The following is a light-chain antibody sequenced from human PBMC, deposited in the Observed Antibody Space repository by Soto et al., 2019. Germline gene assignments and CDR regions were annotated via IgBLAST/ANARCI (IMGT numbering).Light chain of an antibody. J-gene: IGKJ4*01. CDR3: QHRANWPRT. CDR1: QSLSRS. CDR2: DAS. Sequence: EIVLTQSPATLSLSPGERATLSCRASQSLSRSLAWYQQKPGQAPRLLIYDASNRATGIPARFSGSGSGTDFTLTISSLAPEDFALYYCQHRANWPRTFGGGTKVEIK. V-gene: IGKV3-11*01.